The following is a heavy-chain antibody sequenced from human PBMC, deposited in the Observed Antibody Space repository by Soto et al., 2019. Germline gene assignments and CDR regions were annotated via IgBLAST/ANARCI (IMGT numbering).Heavy chain of an antibody. V-gene: IGHV3-30-3*01. CDR1: GFTFSAFD. J-gene: IGHJ3*01. Sequence: QLQLVESGGGVVQPEKSLRLSCEASGFTFSAFDMHWVRQSPGKGLEWVATSSYDGDTKYYANSVKVRFTISRDNSRNPLDLHMNSLRAEDTAMYYCARDWSAVIGTPFELWGQGTMVVVSS. CDR3: ARDWSAVIGTPFEL. D-gene: IGHD6-19*01. CDR2: SSYDGDTK.